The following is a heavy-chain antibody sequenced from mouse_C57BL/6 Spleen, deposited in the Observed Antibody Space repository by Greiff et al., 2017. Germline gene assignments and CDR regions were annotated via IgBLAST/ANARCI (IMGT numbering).Heavy chain of an antibody. CDR3: AGLGRENAMDY. Sequence: QVYVKQPGAELVMPGASVKLSCKASGYTFTSYWMHWVKQRPGQGLEWIGEIDPSDSYTNYNQKFKGKSTLTVDKSSSTAYMQLSSLTSEDSAVYYCAGLGRENAMDYWGQGTSVTVSS. V-gene: IGHV1-69*01. D-gene: IGHD3-1*01. J-gene: IGHJ4*01. CDR1: GYTFTSYW. CDR2: IDPSDSYT.